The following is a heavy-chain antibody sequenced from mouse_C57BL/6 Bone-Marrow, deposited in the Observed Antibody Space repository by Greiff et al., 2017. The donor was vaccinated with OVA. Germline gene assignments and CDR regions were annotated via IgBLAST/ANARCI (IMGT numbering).Heavy chain of an antibody. CDR2: IYPGDGDT. D-gene: IGHD2-4*01. Sequence: QVQLQQSGPELVKPGASVKISCKASGYAFSSSWMNWVKQRPGKGLEWIGRIYPGDGDTNYNGTFKGKATLTADKSSSTTYMQLSSLTSEDSAVYFCAREDDYDGYFDVWGTGTTVTVSS. V-gene: IGHV1-82*01. CDR3: AREDDYDGYFDV. J-gene: IGHJ1*03. CDR1: GYAFSSSW.